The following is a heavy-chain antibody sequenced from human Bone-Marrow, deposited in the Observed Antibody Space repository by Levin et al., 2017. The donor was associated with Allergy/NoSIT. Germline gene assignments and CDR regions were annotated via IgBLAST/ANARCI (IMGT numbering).Heavy chain of an antibody. CDR2: IWYDGSNK. D-gene: IGHD3/OR15-3a*01. CDR3: ARDRTGYYIDPHPEPGDY. J-gene: IGHJ4*02. CDR1: GFTFSSYG. V-gene: IGHV3-33*01. Sequence: GGSLRLSCAASGFTFSSYGMHWVRQAPGKGLEWVAVIWYDGSNKYYADSVKGRFTISRDNSKNTLYLQMNSLRAEDTAVYYCARDRTGYYIDPHPEPGDYWGQGTLVTVSS.